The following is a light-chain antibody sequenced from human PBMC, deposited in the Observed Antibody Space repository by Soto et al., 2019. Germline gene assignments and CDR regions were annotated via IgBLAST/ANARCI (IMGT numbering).Light chain of an antibody. J-gene: IGKJ2*01. V-gene: IGKV3-15*01. CDR2: GAS. CDR1: LSVSSN. CDR3: QQYNNWPRP. Sequence: EIVMAQSPATLSVSPGERATLSCRASLSVSSNLAWYKQKRGQAPRLLIYGASSRATGIPARFSGSGSGTEFALTIGSLQSDDFAVCYCQQYNNWPRPFGQGTKVEIK.